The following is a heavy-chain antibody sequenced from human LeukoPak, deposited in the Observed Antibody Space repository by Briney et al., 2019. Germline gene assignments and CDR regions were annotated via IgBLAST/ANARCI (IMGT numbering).Heavy chain of an antibody. D-gene: IGHD6-13*01. V-gene: IGHV3-7*01. CDR2: IKQDGSEK. Sequence: GGSLRLSCAASGFTVSSSYMSWVRQAPGKGLEWVANIKQDGSEKYYVDSVKGRFTISRDNAKNSLYLQMNSLRAEDTAVYYCARPPYGSSSWYPFDYWGQGTLVTVSS. CDR1: GFTVSSSY. CDR3: ARPPYGSSSWYPFDY. J-gene: IGHJ4*02.